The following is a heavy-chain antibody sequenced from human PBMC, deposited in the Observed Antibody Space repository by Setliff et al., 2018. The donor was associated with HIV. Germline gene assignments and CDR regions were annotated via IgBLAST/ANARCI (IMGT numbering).Heavy chain of an antibody. CDR3: SINSPLSS. CDR2: IKNRPAGGTT. D-gene: IGHD6-6*01. V-gene: IGHV3-15*01. J-gene: IGHJ4*02. Sequence: AGGSLRLSCAASGFTFSDVWVNWVRQAPGRGLEWVGRIKNRPAGGTTEYAAPVKGRFTISRDDSKNVAYLQMNSLKIEDTALYFCSINSPLSSWGQGTLVTVSS. CDR1: GFTFSDVW.